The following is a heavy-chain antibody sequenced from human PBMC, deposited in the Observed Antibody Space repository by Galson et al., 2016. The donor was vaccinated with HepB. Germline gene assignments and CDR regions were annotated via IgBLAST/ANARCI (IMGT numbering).Heavy chain of an antibody. CDR1: GFSLNSGRMG. Sequence: PALVKPTQTLTLTCSVSGFSLNSGRMGVSWFRQAPGKALEWLAHFLSNDEKSYSTSLKSRLSISRDTSRSQVVLTFTNMDPVDTATYYGARGLILEPPIVLGNFICYAIDVWGQGTTVTVSS. CDR2: FLSNDEK. D-gene: IGHD2-8*02. V-gene: IGHV2-26*01. J-gene: IGHJ6*02. CDR3: ARGLILEPPIVLGNFICYAIDV.